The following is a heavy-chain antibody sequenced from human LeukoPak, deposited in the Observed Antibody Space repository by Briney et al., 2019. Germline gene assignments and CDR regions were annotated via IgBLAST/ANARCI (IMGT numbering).Heavy chain of an antibody. V-gene: IGHV1-18*01. J-gene: IGHJ6*02. D-gene: IGHD6-19*01. CDR3: ARDLFLLARHTSSGWYSGYYYGMDV. CDR1: GYTFTSYG. Sequence: ASVKVSCKASGYTFTSYGISWVRQAPGQGLEWMGWISAYNGNTNYAQKLQGRVTMTTDTSTSTAYMELRSLRSDDTAVYYCARDLFLLARHTSSGWYSGYYYGMDVWGQGTTVTVSS. CDR2: ISAYNGNT.